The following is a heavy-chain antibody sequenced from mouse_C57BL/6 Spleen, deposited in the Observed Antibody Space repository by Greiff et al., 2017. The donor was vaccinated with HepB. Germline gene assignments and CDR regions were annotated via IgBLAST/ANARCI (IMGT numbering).Heavy chain of an antibody. CDR2: IWSGGST. CDR1: GFSLTSYG. D-gene: IGHD2-4*01. V-gene: IGHV2-2*01. Sequence: QVQLKESGPGLVQPSQSLSITCTVSGFSLTSYGVHWVRQSPGKGLEWLGVIWSGGSTDYNAAFISRLSISKDNSKSQVFFKMNSLQADDTAIYYCARCYDYDEDYFDYWGQGTTLTVSS. CDR3: ARCYDYDEDYFDY. J-gene: IGHJ2*01.